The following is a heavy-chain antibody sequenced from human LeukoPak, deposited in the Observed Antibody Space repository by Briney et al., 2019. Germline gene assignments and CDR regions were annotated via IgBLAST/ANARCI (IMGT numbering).Heavy chain of an antibody. CDR1: GGTFNSYA. Sequence: SVKVSCKASGGTFNSYAINWMRQAPGQGLEWMGGIIPIFGTPHYSQNFQGRITITADESTNTTYMELSSLRSEDTALYYCARGQGSSWFDNWFDPWGQGTLVTVSS. CDR3: ARGQGSSWFDNWFDP. J-gene: IGHJ5*02. V-gene: IGHV1-69*13. CDR2: IIPIFGTP. D-gene: IGHD6-13*01.